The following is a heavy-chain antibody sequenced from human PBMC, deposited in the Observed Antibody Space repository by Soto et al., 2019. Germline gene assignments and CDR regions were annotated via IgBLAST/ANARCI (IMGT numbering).Heavy chain of an antibody. J-gene: IGHJ4*02. CDR1: GYSISSGYY. D-gene: IGHD4-17*01. CDR3: ASSTARRFDY. CDR2: IYHSGST. V-gene: IGHV4-38-2*01. Sequence: AETLSLTCAVSGYSISSGYYWGWIRQPPGKGLEWIGSIYHSGSTYYNPSLKSRVTISVDTSKNQFSLKLSSVTAADTAVYYCASSTARRFDYWGQGTLVTVSS.